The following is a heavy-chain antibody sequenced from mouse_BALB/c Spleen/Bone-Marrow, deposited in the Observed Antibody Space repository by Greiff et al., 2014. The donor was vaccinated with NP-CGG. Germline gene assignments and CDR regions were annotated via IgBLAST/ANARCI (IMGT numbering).Heavy chain of an antibody. V-gene: IGHV14-3*02. D-gene: IGHD1-1*01. CDR2: IDPANGNT. CDR1: GFNIEDSY. J-gene: IGHJ2*01. Sequence: QLQQSGAEIVKPGASVKSSCTTSGFNIEDSYIYWMKQRPEQGLEWIGRIDPANGNTKYDPKFQGKATITVDTSSATAYLQLSSLTSEDTAVYYCARNYGSSLDYWGQGTTLTVSS. CDR3: ARNYGSSLDY.